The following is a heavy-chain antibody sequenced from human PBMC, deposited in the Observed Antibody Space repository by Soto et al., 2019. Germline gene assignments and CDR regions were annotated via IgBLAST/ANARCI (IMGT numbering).Heavy chain of an antibody. J-gene: IGHJ5*02. D-gene: IGHD2-21*01. V-gene: IGHV2-5*01. Sequence: SGPTLVNPTQTLTLTCTFSGFSLSTSEVGVGWIRQPPGKALEWLALIFWNDDERYNPSLKSRLTITKDISKNQVVLTMTNMDPVDTATYYCAHSRLFDWFDPWGQGTLVTVSS. CDR1: GFSLSTSEVG. CDR3: AHSRLFDWFDP. CDR2: IFWNDDE.